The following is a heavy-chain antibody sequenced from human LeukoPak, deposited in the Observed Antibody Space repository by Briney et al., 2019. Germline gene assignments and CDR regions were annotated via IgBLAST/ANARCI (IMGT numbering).Heavy chain of an antibody. CDR1: GFTVSSNY. CDR2: IYSGGST. CDR3: ARAVGTYYDILTGYSGYYFDY. D-gene: IGHD3-9*01. J-gene: IGHJ4*02. Sequence: GGSLRLSCAASGFTVSSNYMSWVRQAPGKGLEWVSVIYSGGSTYHADSVKGRFTISRDNAKNSLYLQMNSLRAEDTAVYYCARAVGTYYDILTGYSGYYFDYWGQGTLVTVSS. V-gene: IGHV3-53*01.